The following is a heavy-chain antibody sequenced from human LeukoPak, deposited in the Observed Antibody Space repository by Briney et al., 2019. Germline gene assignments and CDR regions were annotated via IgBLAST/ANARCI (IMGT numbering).Heavy chain of an antibody. V-gene: IGHV3-48*03. D-gene: IGHD3-9*01. J-gene: IGHJ6*03. Sequence: GGSLRLSCAASGFTFSSYEMNWVRQAPGKGLEWVSYISSSGSTIYYADSVKGRFTISRDNAKNSLYLQMNSLRAEDTAVYYCAKEGFYNDILTGHHYYYYYMDVWGKGTTVTISS. CDR3: AKEGFYNDILTGHHYYYYYMDV. CDR2: ISSSGSTI. CDR1: GFTFSSYE.